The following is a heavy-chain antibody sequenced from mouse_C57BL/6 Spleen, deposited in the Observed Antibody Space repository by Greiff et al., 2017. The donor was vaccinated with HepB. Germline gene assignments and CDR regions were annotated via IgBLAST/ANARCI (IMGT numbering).Heavy chain of an antibody. D-gene: IGHD2-1*01. V-gene: IGHV1-82*01. CDR1: GYAFSSSW. CDR3: AMVYYGNFFDY. Sequence: QVQLQQSGPELVKPGASVKISCKASGYAFSSSWMNWVKQRPGKGLEWIGRIYPGDGDTNYNGKFKGKATLTADKYSSTAYMQLSSLTAEDSAVYFCAMVYYGNFFDYWGQGTTLTVSS. CDR2: IYPGDGDT. J-gene: IGHJ2*01.